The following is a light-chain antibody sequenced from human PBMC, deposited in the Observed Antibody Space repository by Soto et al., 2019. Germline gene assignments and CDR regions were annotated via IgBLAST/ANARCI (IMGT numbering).Light chain of an antibody. CDR1: QSVISNS. Sequence: EIVLMQSPATLSLSPGDTGTLSCRASQSVISNSLVWYQQKPGQVPRLLIYGASNRATGIPDRFSGSGSGTDFTLTISRLEPEDFAVYFCQQYGTSPWTFGQGTKVDIK. V-gene: IGKV3-20*01. J-gene: IGKJ1*01. CDR3: QQYGTSPWT. CDR2: GAS.